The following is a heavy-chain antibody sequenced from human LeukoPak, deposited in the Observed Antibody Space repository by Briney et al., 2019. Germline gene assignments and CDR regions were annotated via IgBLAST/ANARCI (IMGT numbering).Heavy chain of an antibody. J-gene: IGHJ6*03. CDR2: INPNSGGT. CDR1: GYTFTGYY. Sequence: EASVKVSCKASGYTFTGYYMHWVRQAPGQGLEWMGWINPNSGGTNYAQKFQGRVTMTRDTSISTAYMELSRLRSDDTAVYYCARAPVDYYYMDVWGKGTTVTVSS. CDR3: ARAPVDYYYMDV. V-gene: IGHV1-2*02.